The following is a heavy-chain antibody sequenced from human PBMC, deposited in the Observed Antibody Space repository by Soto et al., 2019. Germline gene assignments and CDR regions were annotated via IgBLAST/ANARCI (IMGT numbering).Heavy chain of an antibody. D-gene: IGHD3-9*01. J-gene: IGHJ6*02. CDR3: AIERYGRREGDYHYYGMDV. V-gene: IGHV3-33*08. Sequence: GGSLRLSCAASGFTFSSYAMHWGRQAPGKGLEWVAVIWYDGSNKYYADSVKGRFTISRDNSKNTLYLQMNSLRAEDTAVYYCAIERYGRREGDYHYYGMDVWGQRTTVTVSS. CDR2: IWYDGSNK. CDR1: GFTFSSYA.